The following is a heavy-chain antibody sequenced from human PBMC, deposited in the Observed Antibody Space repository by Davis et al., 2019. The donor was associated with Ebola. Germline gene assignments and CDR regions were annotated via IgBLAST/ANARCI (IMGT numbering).Heavy chain of an antibody. CDR3: ARVWFGERDYYYGMDV. CDR1: GGTFSSYA. J-gene: IGHJ6*02. D-gene: IGHD3-10*01. V-gene: IGHV1-8*02. CDR2: MNPNSGNT. Sequence: ASVKVSCKASGGTFSSYAISWVRQAPGQGLEWMGWMNPNSGNTGYAQKFQGRVTMTRNTSISTAYMELSSLRSEDTAVYYCARVWFGERDYYYGMDVWGQGTTVTVSS.